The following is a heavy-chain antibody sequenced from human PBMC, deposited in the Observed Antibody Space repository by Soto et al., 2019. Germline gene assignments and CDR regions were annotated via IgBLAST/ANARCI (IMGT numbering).Heavy chain of an antibody. Sequence: GGSLRLSCAASGFTFSSYGMHWVRQAPGKGLEWVAVIWYDGSNKYYADSVKGRFTISRDNSKNTLYLQMNSLRAEDTAVYYCARANGDYYYYYYGMDVWGQGTTVTVSS. CDR1: GFTFSSYG. D-gene: IGHD3-10*01. J-gene: IGHJ6*02. CDR2: IWYDGSNK. V-gene: IGHV3-33*01. CDR3: ARANGDYYYYYYGMDV.